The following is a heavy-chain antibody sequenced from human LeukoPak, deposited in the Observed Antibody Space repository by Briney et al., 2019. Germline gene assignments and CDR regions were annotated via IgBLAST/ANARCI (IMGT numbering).Heavy chain of an antibody. V-gene: IGHV4-59*01. J-gene: IGHJ6*02. CDR1: GGSISSYY. CDR2: IYNSGRT. D-gene: IGHD3-3*01. CDR3: AKLESPYYYAMDV. Sequence: SETLSLTCTVSGGSISSYYWSWIRQPPGKGLEWIAYIYNSGRTDYNPALKSRVTISIDTSKNQFSLKLSSVTAADSALYYCAKLESPYYYAMDVWGQGTTVTVSS.